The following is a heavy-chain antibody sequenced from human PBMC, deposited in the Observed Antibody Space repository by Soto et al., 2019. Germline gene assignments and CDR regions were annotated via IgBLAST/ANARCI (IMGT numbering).Heavy chain of an antibody. Sequence: SETLSLTCTVSGGSMSSYYWSWIRQPPGKGLEWIGYIYYSGSTNYNPSLKSRVTISVDTSKNQFSLKLSSVTAADTAVYYCARDVSSSWHNWFDPWGQGTLVTVSS. CDR1: GGSMSSYY. J-gene: IGHJ5*02. CDR2: IYYSGST. V-gene: IGHV4-59*01. D-gene: IGHD6-13*01. CDR3: ARDVSSSWHNWFDP.